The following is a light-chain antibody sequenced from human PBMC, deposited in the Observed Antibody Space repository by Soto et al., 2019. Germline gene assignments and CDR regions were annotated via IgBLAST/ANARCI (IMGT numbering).Light chain of an antibody. Sequence: EIVWTQSPGTLSLSPGERATLSCRASQSVSNSYLAWYQQKPGQAPRLLIYGASSRATGIPDRFSGSGSGTDFTLTISRLEPEDFAVYYCQQYGSSPRTFGQGTKVDIK. CDR2: GAS. CDR1: QSVSNSY. J-gene: IGKJ1*01. CDR3: QQYGSSPRT. V-gene: IGKV3-20*01.